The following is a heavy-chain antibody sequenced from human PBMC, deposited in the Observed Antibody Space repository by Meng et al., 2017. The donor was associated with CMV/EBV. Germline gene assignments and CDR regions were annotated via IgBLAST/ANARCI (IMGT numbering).Heavy chain of an antibody. D-gene: IGHD3-16*01. V-gene: IGHV3-30-3*01. CDR3: ATDGGLPPYYYGLDV. CDR2: ISYDGSNK. J-gene: IGHJ6*02. Sequence: GESLKISCAASGFTFSSYAMHWVRQAPGKGLEWVAVISYDGSNKYYADSVKGRFTISRDNSKNTLYLQMNSLRAEDTAVYYCATDGGLPPYYYGLDVWGQGTTVTVSS. CDR1: GFTFSSYA.